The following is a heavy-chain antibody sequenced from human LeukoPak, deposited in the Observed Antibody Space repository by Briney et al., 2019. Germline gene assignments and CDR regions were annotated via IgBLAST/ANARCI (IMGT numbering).Heavy chain of an antibody. CDR1: GFTFSSYA. V-gene: IGHV3-74*01. J-gene: IGHJ4*02. CDR3: ATSGYSSSWVQGDSDY. D-gene: IGHD6-13*01. Sequence: GGSLRLSCAASGFTFSSYAMHWVRQAPGKGLEWVSRINSDGSSTSYADSVKGRFTISRDNAKNTLYLQMNSLRAEDTAVYYCATSGYSSSWVQGDSDYWAREPWSPSPQ. CDR2: INSDGSST.